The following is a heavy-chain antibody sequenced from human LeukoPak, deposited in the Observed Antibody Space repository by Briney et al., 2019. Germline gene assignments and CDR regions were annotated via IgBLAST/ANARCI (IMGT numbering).Heavy chain of an antibody. Sequence: SETLSLTCTVSGGSISSYYWSWIRQPAGKGLEWIGRIYTSGSTNYNPSLKSRVTMSVDTSKNQFSLKLSSVTAADTAVYHCARDFVEHYDFWSGYYFHGYYYYYMDVWGKGTTVTVSS. CDR1: GGSISSYY. CDR2: IYTSGST. CDR3: ARDFVEHYDFWSGYYFHGYYYYYMDV. J-gene: IGHJ6*03. V-gene: IGHV4-4*07. D-gene: IGHD3-3*01.